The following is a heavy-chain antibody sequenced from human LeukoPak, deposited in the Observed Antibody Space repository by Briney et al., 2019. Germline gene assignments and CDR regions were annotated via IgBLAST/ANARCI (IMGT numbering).Heavy chain of an antibody. V-gene: IGHV3-74*01. J-gene: IGHJ4*02. CDR1: GFTLSSYW. Sequence: PGGSLRLSCAASGFTLSSYWMHWVRQAPGKGLVWVSRINSDGSSTSYADSVKGRFTISRDNAKNTLYLQMNSLRAEDTAVYYCASLGTTSDYFDYWGQGTLVTVSS. CDR3: ASLGTTSDYFDY. CDR2: INSDGSST. D-gene: IGHD1-7*01.